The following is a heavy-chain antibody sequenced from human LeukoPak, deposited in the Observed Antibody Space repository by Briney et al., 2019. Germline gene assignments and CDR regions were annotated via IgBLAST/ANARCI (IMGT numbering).Heavy chain of an antibody. D-gene: IGHD6-13*01. CDR2: IWYDGSNK. J-gene: IGHJ4*02. CDR3: ATSSSWYIY. CDR1: GFTFSSYG. V-gene: IGHV3-33*01. Sequence: GRSLRLSCAASGFTFSSYGMHWVRQAPGKGLEWVAVIWYDGSNKYYADSVKGRFTISRDNSENTLYLQMNSLRAEDTAVYYCATSSSWYIYWGQGTLVTVSS.